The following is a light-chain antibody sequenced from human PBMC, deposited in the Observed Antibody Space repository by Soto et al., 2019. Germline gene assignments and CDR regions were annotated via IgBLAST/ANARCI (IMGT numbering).Light chain of an antibody. CDR1: QSVGGNY. J-gene: IGKJ2*01. CDR2: GAS. Sequence: EIVLTQSPVTLSLSPGERATLSCRASQSVGGNYLAWYQQKPGQAPRLLIYGASTRASGIPDRFSGSGSGTDFTLTISRLEPEDFAVYYCQQYGSSPPYTFGQGTKVDI. CDR3: QQYGSSPPYT. V-gene: IGKV3-20*01.